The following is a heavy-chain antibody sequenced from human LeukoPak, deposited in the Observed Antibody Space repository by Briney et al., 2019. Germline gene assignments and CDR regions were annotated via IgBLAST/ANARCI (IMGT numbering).Heavy chain of an antibody. CDR2: ITSSGSTI. V-gene: IGHV3-48*03. D-gene: IGHD1-1*01. CDR1: GFTFSSYE. Sequence: GGSLRLSGAASGFTFSSYEMNWVRQAPGKGLEWVSYITSSGSTIYYADSVKGRFTISRDNAKNSLYLQMNSLRAEDTAVYYCATEFRTNGRAGAFDIWGQGTMVTVSS. J-gene: IGHJ3*02. CDR3: ATEFRTNGRAGAFDI.